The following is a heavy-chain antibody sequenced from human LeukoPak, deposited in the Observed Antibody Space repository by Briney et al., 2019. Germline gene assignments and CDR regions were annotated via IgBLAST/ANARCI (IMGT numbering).Heavy chain of an antibody. CDR1: GLTFGSYA. J-gene: IGHJ3*02. Sequence: GGSLRLSCAASGLTFGSYAMSWVRQAPGKGVEWVSAISGSGGSTYYADSVEGRFTISRVNSKNTLYLQMNSLRAEDTAEYSCTQGTRYYYDSGAYFPHTFDIWGHGTMVTVSS. D-gene: IGHD3-22*01. V-gene: IGHV3-23*01. CDR2: ISGSGGST. CDR3: TQGTRYYYDSGAYFPHTFDI.